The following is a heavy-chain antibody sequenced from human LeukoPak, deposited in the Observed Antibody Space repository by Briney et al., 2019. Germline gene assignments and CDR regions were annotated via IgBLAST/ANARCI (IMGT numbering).Heavy chain of an antibody. J-gene: IGHJ6*03. D-gene: IGHD4-11*01. CDR2: MNPNSGNT. CDR3: ARLSYSNYALDYCYYYMDV. V-gene: IGHV1-8*01. CDR1: GYTFTSYD. Sequence: ASVKVPCKASGYTFTSYDINWVRQATGQGLEWMGWMNPNSGNTGYAQRFQGRVTMTRNTSISTAYMELSSLRSEDTAVYYCARLSYSNYALDYCYYYMDVWGKGTTVTVSS.